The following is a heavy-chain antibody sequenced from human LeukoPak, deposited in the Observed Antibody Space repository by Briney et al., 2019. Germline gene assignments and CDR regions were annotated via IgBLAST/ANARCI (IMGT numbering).Heavy chain of an antibody. D-gene: IGHD5-24*01. CDR1: GGSVSSGSYY. CDR2: IYYSGST. Sequence: ASETLSLTCTVSGGSVSSGSYYWSWIRQPPGKGLEWIGYIYYSGSTYYNPSLKSRVTISIDTSKSHFSLKLSSVTAADTAVYYCARARRDGYNYIDYWGQGTLVTVSS. J-gene: IGHJ4*02. V-gene: IGHV4-61*03. CDR3: ARARRDGYNYIDY.